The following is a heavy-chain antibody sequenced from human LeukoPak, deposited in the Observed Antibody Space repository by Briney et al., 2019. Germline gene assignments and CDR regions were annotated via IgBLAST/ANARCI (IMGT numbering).Heavy chain of an antibody. V-gene: IGHV3-23*01. J-gene: IGHJ4*02. CDR3: ANETQTMIVVGAYFDY. CDR2: ISGSGGST. CDR1: GFTFSSYA. Sequence: PGGSLRLSCAASGFTFSSYAMSWVRQAPGKGLDWVSAISGSGGSTYYADSVKGRFTISRDNSKNTLYLQMNSLRAEDTAVYYCANETQTMIVVGAYFDYWGQGTLVTVSS. D-gene: IGHD3-22*01.